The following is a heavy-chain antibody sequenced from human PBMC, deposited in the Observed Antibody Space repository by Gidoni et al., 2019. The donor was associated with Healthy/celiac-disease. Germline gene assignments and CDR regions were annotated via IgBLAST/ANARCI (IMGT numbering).Heavy chain of an antibody. Sequence: QLQLQESGPGLLKPSETLSLTCTFPGGYISSSSYYWGWIRQPPGKGLEWIGSIYYSGSTYYNPSLKSRVTISVDTSKNQFSLKLSSVTAADTAVYYCARDLVGADAFDIWGQGTMVTVSS. CDR2: IYYSGST. J-gene: IGHJ3*02. V-gene: IGHV4-39*07. CDR1: GGYISSSSYY. D-gene: IGHD1-26*01. CDR3: ARDLVGADAFDI.